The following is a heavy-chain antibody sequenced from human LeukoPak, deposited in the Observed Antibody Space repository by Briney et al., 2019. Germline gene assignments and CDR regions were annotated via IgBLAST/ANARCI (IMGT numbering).Heavy chain of an antibody. CDR1: GFTFSSYA. CDR3: AKSQLLYVWGSYRHFDY. J-gene: IGHJ4*02. Sequence: GGSLRLSCAASGFTFSSYAMSWVRQAPGKGLEWVSAISGSGGSTYYADSVKGRFTISRDNSKNTLYLQMNSLRAEDTAVYYCAKSQLLYVWGSYRHFDYWGQGTLVTVSS. V-gene: IGHV3-23*01. CDR2: ISGSGGST. D-gene: IGHD3-16*02.